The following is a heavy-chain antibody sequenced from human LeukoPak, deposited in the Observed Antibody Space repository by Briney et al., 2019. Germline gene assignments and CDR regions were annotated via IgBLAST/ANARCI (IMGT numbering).Heavy chain of an antibody. CDR2: ISGSGGST. CDR1: GFTFSSYA. Sequence: RSGGSLRLSCAASGFTFSSYAMSWVRQAPGKGLEWVSAISGSGGSTYYADSVKGRFTISRDNSKNTLYLQMNSLRAEDTAVYYCAKDLHCSGGSCSHYWGQGTLVTVSS. V-gene: IGHV3-23*01. J-gene: IGHJ4*02. CDR3: AKDLHCSGGSCSHY. D-gene: IGHD2-15*01.